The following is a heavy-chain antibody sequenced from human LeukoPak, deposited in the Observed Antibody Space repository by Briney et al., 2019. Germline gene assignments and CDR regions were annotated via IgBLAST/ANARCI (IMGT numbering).Heavy chain of an antibody. V-gene: IGHV3-23*01. CDR3: AKAPRPYDSSGYYYY. D-gene: IGHD3-22*01. CDR2: IGTSGDT. J-gene: IGHJ4*02. CDR1: GFTFNIYP. Sequence: GGSLRLSCVASGFTFNIYPMTWVRQSPGKGLEWVSTIGTSGDTYYADSVKGRFTISRDNSKNTLYLQMNSLRAEDTAVYYCAKAPRPYDSSGYYYYWGQGTLVTVSS.